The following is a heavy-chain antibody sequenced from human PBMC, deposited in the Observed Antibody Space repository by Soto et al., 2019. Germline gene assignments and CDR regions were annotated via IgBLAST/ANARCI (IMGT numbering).Heavy chain of an antibody. Sequence: EVQLLESGGGLVQPGGSLRLSCAASGFTFSSYAMSWVRQAPGKGLEGVSAISGSGGSTYYADSVKGRFTISRDNSKNTRSLQMKRLSGEDTAVYYCEKGGPYYYDSSGYYDYWGQGTLVTVSS. V-gene: IGHV3-23*01. CDR2: ISGSGGST. D-gene: IGHD3-22*01. J-gene: IGHJ4*02. CDR3: EKGGPYYYDSSGYYDY. CDR1: GFTFSSYA.